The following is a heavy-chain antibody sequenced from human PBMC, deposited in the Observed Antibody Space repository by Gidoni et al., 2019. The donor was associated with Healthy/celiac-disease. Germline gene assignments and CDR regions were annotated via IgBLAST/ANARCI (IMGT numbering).Heavy chain of an antibody. CDR3: TRVGYCSGGSCYYYYGMDV. V-gene: IGHV3-49*04. CDR2: IRSKAYGGTT. J-gene: IGHJ6*02. Sequence: EVQLVESGGGLVQPGRSLRLSCTASGFTFGDYAMSWVRQAPGKGLEWVGFIRSKAYGGTTEYAASVKGRFTISRDDSKSIAYLQMNSLKTEDTAVYYCTRVGYCSGGSCYYYYGMDVWGQGTTVTVSS. CDR1: GFTFGDYA. D-gene: IGHD2-15*01.